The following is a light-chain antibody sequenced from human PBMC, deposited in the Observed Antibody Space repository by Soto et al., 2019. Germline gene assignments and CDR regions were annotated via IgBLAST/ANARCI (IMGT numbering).Light chain of an antibody. J-gene: IGKJ5*01. CDR1: QSVSSSY. CDR2: DAS. Sequence: EIVLTQSPGTLSLSPGERATLSCRASQSVSSSYLAWYQQKPGQAPRLLIFDASQRATGIPARFRGSGSGTDFTLSISSLEPEDFAVYYCQQYGSSPITFGQGTRLEIK. V-gene: IGKV3-20*01. CDR3: QQYGSSPIT.